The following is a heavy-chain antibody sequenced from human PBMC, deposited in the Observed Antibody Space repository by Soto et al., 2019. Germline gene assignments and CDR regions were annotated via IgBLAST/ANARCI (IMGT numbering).Heavy chain of an antibody. V-gene: IGHV1-3*04. Sequence: VQLVQSGAEVKKPGASVTVSCKASGYTFTTYSVHWVRQAPGQSLEWMGWINTDSGQTKYAQKFQGRVIITRDTSATTVNMELSNLRPEDTTMYYCARQRGRYITNWGSGRHDTWFEPWGQGTLVTVSS. D-gene: IGHD7-27*01. CDR2: INTDSGQT. J-gene: IGHJ5*02. CDR3: ARQRGRYITNWGSGRHDTWFEP. CDR1: GYTFTTYS.